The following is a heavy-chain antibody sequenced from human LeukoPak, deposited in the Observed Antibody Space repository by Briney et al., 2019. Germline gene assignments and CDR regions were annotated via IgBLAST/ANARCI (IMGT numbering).Heavy chain of an antibody. CDR1: GGTFSSYP. J-gene: IGHJ4*02. D-gene: IGHD2-2*01. Sequence: ASVKVSCKASGGTFSSYPISWVRQAPGQGLEWMGWVSTYSGNTNYAQGLQGRVSLTTDTSTSTIYLDLRSLRSDDTAVYYCARGMGSTTFADFDYWGQGTLVIVSS. V-gene: IGHV1-18*01. CDR2: VSTYSGNT. CDR3: ARGMGSTTFADFDY.